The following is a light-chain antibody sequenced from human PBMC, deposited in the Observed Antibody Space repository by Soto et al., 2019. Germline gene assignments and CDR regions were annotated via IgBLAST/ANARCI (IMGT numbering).Light chain of an antibody. J-gene: IGLJ3*02. CDR1: SSNIGRNY. CDR3: AAWDASLSAWV. CDR2: RNN. V-gene: IGLV1-47*01. Sequence: QTVVTQPPSASGTPGQRVTISCSGSSSNIGRNYVYWYQQLPGTAPKLLISRNNQRPSGVPDRFSGSKSGTSASLAISGLRSDDEADYHCAAWDASLSAWVFGGGTKLTVL.